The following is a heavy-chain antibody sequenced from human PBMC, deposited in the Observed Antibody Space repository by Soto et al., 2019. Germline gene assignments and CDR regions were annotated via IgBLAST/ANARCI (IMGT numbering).Heavy chain of an antibody. CDR1: GGTFSSYA. V-gene: IGHV1-69*01. J-gene: IGHJ1*01. D-gene: IGHD6-13*01. CDR3: ARARDSSSWYGGRGSVLFQH. CDR2: IIPIFGTA. Sequence: QVQLVQSGAEVKKPGSSVKVSFKASGGTFSSYAISWVRQAPGQGLEWMGGIIPIFGTANYAQKFQGRVTITADESTSTAYMELSSLRSEDTAVYYCARARDSSSWYGGRGSVLFQHWGQGTLVTVSS.